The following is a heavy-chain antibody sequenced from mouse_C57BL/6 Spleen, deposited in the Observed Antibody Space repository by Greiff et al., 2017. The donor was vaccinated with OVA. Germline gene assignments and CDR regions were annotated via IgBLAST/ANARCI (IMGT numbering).Heavy chain of an antibody. CDR1: GYAFTNYL. CDR3: ARRGDGYSRFDY. J-gene: IGHJ2*01. D-gene: IGHD2-3*01. V-gene: IGHV1-54*01. CDR2: INPGSGGT. Sequence: QVQLKESGAELVRPGTSVKVSCKASGYAFTNYLIEWVKQRPGQGLEWIGVINPGSGGTNYNEKFKGKATLTADKSSSTAYMQLSSLTSEASAVYFCARRGDGYSRFDYWGQGTTLTVSS.